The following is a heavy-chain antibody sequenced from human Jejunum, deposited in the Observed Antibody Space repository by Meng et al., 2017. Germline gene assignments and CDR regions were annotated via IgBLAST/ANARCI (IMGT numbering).Heavy chain of an antibody. Sequence: GESLKISCAASGFTFSAYAMSWARQAPGKGLEWVSAISESGGTATYADSVRGRFTLSRDNSKDRLYLQVNNLRVEDTAVYYGRGYSYASWGQGTLATVSS. CDR2: ISESGGTA. J-gene: IGHJ5*02. CDR3: RGYSYAS. CDR1: GFTFSAYA. V-gene: IGHV3-23*01. D-gene: IGHD5-18*01.